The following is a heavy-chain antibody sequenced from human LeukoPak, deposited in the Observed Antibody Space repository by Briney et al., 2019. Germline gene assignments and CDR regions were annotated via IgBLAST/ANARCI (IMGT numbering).Heavy chain of an antibody. D-gene: IGHD3-22*01. J-gene: IGHJ4*02. CDR2: IYYSGST. V-gene: IGHV4-61*05. CDR3: ARTRMLCDSSGYCPYYFDY. Sequence: SETLSLTCTVSGGSIISSSYYWGWIRQPPGKGLEWIGYIYYSGSTNYNPSLKSRVTISVDTSKNQFSLKLSSVTAADTAVYYCARTRMLCDSSGYCPYYFDYWGQGTLVTVSS. CDR1: GGSIISSSYY.